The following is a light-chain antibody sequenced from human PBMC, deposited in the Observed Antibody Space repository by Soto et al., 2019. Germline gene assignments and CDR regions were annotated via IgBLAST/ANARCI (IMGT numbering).Light chain of an antibody. CDR3: QQYTNTNNPWM. CDR1: QTISTW. J-gene: IGKJ1*01. CDR2: DAS. Sequence: DIQVTHSPPTLSASVSHRVTITCRPSQTISTWMAWYQQKPGKAPKLLVYDASTLQSGVASRFSGSGSGTEFTLIISGLQPDDSATYYCQQYTNTNNPWMFGQGTKVDNK. V-gene: IGKV1-5*01.